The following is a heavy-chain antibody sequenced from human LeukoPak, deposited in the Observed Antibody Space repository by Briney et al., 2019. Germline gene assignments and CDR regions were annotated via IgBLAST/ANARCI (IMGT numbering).Heavy chain of an antibody. CDR2: INHSGST. CDR1: GGSFSGYY. J-gene: IGHJ6*03. Sequence: TSETLSLTCAVYGGSFSGYYWSWIRQPPGKGLEWIGEINHSGSTNYNPSLKSRVTISVDTSKNQFSLKLSSVTAADTAVYYCARDGAARLTGYMDVWGKGTTVTISS. CDR3: ARDGAARLTGYMDV. D-gene: IGHD4-17*01. V-gene: IGHV4-34*01.